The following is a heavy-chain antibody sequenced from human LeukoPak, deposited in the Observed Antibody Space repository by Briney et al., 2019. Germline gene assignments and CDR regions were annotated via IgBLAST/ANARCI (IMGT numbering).Heavy chain of an antibody. CDR1: GFTFSSYW. Sequence: HPGGSLILSCAASGFTFSSYWMHWVRQAPGKGLVWVSRINGDGSSTLYADSVKGRFTISRDNAKNTLYLEMNSLRAEDTAVYYCTRPCLQSIYDLWGQGTLVTVSS. V-gene: IGHV3-74*03. J-gene: IGHJ4*02. CDR3: TRPCLQSIYDL. D-gene: IGHD3-3*01. CDR2: INGDGSST.